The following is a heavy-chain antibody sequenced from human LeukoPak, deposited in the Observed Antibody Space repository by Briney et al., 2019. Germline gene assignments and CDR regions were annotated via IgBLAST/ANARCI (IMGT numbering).Heavy chain of an antibody. V-gene: IGHV1-18*04. D-gene: IGHD2-21*01. Sequence: AASVKVSCKASGYTFTGYYMHWVRQAPGQGLEWMGWISAYNGNTNYAQKLQGRVTMTTDTSTSTAYMELRSLRSDDTAVYYCARDRPHPVGVYCGGDCSTVDYWGQGTLVTVSS. J-gene: IGHJ4*02. CDR3: ARDRPHPVGVYCGGDCSTVDY. CDR1: GYTFTGYY. CDR2: ISAYNGNT.